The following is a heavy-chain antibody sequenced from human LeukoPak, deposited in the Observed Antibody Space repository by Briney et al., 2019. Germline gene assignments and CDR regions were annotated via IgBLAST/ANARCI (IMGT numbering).Heavy chain of an antibody. D-gene: IGHD3-22*01. Sequence: GGSLRLSCAASGFTFSNAWMSWVRQAPGKGLEWVGRIKSKTDGGTTDYAAPVKGRFTISRDDSKNTLYLQMNSLKTEDTAVYYCTTGDYHDSSGYHWGQGTLVTVSS. J-gene: IGHJ5*02. CDR1: GFTFSNAW. V-gene: IGHV3-15*01. CDR3: TTGDYHDSSGYH. CDR2: IKSKTDGGTT.